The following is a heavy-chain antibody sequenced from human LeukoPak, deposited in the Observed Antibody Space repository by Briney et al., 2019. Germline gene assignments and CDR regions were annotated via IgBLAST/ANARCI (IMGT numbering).Heavy chain of an antibody. D-gene: IGHD3-9*01. CDR2: ISYSGVT. J-gene: IGHJ5*02. Sequence: SETLSLTRTVSRGSITSSSTYYWGWFRQPPGKGLEWIGSISYSGVTYYNPSLKSRLTISVDTSKDQFSLKLSSVTAADTAVYCCARAYDILTGNWFDPWGQGTLVTVSS. V-gene: IGHV4-39*07. CDR3: ARAYDILTGNWFDP. CDR1: RGSITSSSTYY.